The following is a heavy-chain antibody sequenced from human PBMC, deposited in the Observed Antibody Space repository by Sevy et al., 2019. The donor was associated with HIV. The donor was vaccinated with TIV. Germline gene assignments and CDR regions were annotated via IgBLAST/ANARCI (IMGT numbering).Heavy chain of an antibody. Sequence: GGSLRLSCAASGFTFRSYWLHWVRQAPGKGLIWISRINSDGSTTTYADSVKGRFTSSRDNAKNTLYMQMNSLRAEDTAVYYCTRVYRGMSYFDYWGQGTLVTVSS. CDR2: INSDGSTT. CDR1: GFTFRSYW. V-gene: IGHV3-74*01. CDR3: TRVYRGMSYFDY. J-gene: IGHJ4*02. D-gene: IGHD3-10*01.